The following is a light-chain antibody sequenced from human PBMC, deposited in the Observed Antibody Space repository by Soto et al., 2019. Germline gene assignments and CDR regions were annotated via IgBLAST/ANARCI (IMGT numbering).Light chain of an antibody. CDR2: KVS. J-gene: IGKJ5*01. Sequence: DVVMTQSPLSLPVTLGQPASISCRSNQSLVHSDGIAYFSWFQQRPGRSPRRLIYKVSNRDSGVPARFSCSGSGTDFALNISRVEAEDVGVYYCMQGTHWPSTFGQGTRLEIK. CDR3: MQGTHWPST. V-gene: IGKV2-30*02. CDR1: QSLVHSDGIAY.